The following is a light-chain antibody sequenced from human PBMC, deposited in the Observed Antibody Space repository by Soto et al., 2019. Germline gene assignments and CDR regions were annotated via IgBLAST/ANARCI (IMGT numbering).Light chain of an antibody. CDR3: LLYFAGAQPRWV. V-gene: IGLV2-14*01. J-gene: IGLJ3*02. Sequence: QSALTQPASVSGSPGQSITISCTGTSSDVGAYNYVCWYKQHPGKAPQLMIYEVTNRPSGVSDRFSGSKSGSTASLTISGLQAEDEAEYYCLLYFAGAQPRWVFGGGTKLTVL. CDR2: EVT. CDR1: SSDVGAYNY.